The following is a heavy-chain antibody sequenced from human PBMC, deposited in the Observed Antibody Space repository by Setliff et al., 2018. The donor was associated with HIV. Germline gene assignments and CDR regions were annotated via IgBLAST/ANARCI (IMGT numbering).Heavy chain of an antibody. CDR1: GYRFTNYW. CDR2: IWPADFKT. CDR3: ARRSVSHGNGFDL. J-gene: IGHJ3*01. D-gene: IGHD3-10*01. Sequence: GESLKISCKGSGYRFTNYWIGWVRQLPGKGLEWMAIIWPADFKTIYSPSFQGQVSLSVDKSATTAYLHWSSLKASDTAIYYCARRSVSHGNGFDLWGQGTLVTVSS. V-gene: IGHV5-51*01.